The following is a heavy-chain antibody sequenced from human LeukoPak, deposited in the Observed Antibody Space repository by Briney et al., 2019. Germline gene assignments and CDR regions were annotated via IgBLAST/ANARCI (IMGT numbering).Heavy chain of an antibody. CDR2: IWYDGSNK. V-gene: IGHV3-33*08. CDR1: GFTLSSYG. CDR3: ARDLLDYPGYFDY. J-gene: IGHJ4*02. Sequence: PGGSLRLSCAASGFTLSSYGMHWVRQAPGKGLEWVAVIWYDGSNKYYADSVKGRFTISRDNSKNTLYLQMNSLRAEDTAVYYCARDLLDYPGYFDYWGQGTLVTVSS. D-gene: IGHD4-17*01.